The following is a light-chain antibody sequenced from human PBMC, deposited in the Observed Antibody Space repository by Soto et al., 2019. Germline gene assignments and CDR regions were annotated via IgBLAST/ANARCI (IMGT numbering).Light chain of an antibody. Sequence: EVVLTQSPGTLSLSPGEGATLFCRATQRLTSNYLAWYQQRPGQAPRLLIYGASSRATGIPDRFRGSGSGTDFTLTISRLEPEDFATYYCQQYMSYSFGQGTKVEIK. CDR2: GAS. CDR1: QRLTSNY. CDR3: QQYMSYS. V-gene: IGKV3-20*01. J-gene: IGKJ1*01.